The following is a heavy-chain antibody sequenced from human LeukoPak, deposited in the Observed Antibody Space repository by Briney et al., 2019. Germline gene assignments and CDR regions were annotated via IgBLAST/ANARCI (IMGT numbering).Heavy chain of an antibody. CDR3: ARDRPHNWFDP. Sequence: SGGSLRLSCAASGFTFSNYWMHWVRQAPGEGLVWVSYINNDGSGTSYADSVKGRFTISRDNAKNTLYLQMNSLRAEDTAVYYCARDRPHNWFDPWGQGTLVTVSS. D-gene: IGHD6-6*01. J-gene: IGHJ5*02. CDR2: INNDGSGT. V-gene: IGHV3-74*01. CDR1: GFTFSNYW.